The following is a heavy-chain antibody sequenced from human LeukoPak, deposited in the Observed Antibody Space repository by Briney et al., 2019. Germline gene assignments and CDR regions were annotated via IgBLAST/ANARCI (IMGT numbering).Heavy chain of an antibody. J-gene: IGHJ6*03. CDR3: ARFGQHRLVRGYYFYMDV. CDR1: GGSISSYY. D-gene: IGHD1-1*01. CDR2: IYYSGST. Sequence: SETLSLTCTVSGGSISSYYWSWIRQPPGKGLEWIGYIYYSGSTNYNPSLKSRVTISVDTSKNQFSLRLSSVTAADTALYYCARFGQHRLVRGYYFYMDVWGKGTTVTVSS. V-gene: IGHV4-59*01.